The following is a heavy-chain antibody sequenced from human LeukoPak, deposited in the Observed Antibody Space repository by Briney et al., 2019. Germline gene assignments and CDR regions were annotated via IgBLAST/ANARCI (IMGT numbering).Heavy chain of an antibody. CDR1: GGSISSYY. V-gene: IGHV4-59*01. CDR2: IYYSGST. CDR3: ARDAGNSSGWYGLWRSDYYMDV. J-gene: IGHJ6*03. D-gene: IGHD6-19*01. Sequence: PSETLSLTCTVSGGSISSYYWSWIRQPPGKGLEWIGYIYYSGSTNYNPSLKSRVTISVDTSKNQFSLKLSSVTAADTAVYYCARDAGNSSGWYGLWRSDYYMDVWGKGTTVTVSS.